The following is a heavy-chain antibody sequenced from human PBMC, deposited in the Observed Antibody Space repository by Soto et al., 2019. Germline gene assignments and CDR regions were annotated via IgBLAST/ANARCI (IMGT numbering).Heavy chain of an antibody. J-gene: IGHJ4*02. Sequence: SQTLSLTCAISGDSVSSNSAAWNWIRQSPSRGLEWLGRTYYRSKWYNDYAVSVKSRITINPDTSKNQFSLQLNSVTPEDTAVYYCARAPRGNYGYPSYFDYWGQGTLVTVSS. D-gene: IGHD3-10*01. CDR2: TYYRSKWYN. CDR1: GDSVSSNSAA. CDR3: ARAPRGNYGYPSYFDY. V-gene: IGHV6-1*01.